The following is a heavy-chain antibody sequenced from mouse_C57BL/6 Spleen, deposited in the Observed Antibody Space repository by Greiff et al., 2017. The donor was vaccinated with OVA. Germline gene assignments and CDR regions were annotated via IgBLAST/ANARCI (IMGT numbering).Heavy chain of an antibody. CDR2: ISSGSSTI. D-gene: IGHD1-1*01. Sequence: EVKLVESGGGLVKPGGSLKLSCAASGFTFSDYGMHWVRQAPEKGLEWVAYISSGSSTIYYADTVKGRFTISRDHAKNTLFLQMTSLRSEDTAMYYCARDRGSSLDYWGQGTTLTVSS. J-gene: IGHJ2*01. V-gene: IGHV5-17*01. CDR3: ARDRGSSLDY. CDR1: GFTFSDYG.